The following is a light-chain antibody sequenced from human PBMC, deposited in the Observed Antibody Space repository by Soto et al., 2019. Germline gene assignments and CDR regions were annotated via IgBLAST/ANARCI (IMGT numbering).Light chain of an antibody. CDR2: GAS. V-gene: IGKV1-27*01. CDR3: QNYNRAPWT. Sequence: DIPMTQSPSSLSASVGDRVTITCRASEDMSNYLAWYQQKPGKVPKLLIYGASTLQSGVPSRFSGSGSETDFTLTISSLQTEDVATYYCQNYNRAPWTFGQGTKVESK. CDR1: EDMSNY. J-gene: IGKJ1*01.